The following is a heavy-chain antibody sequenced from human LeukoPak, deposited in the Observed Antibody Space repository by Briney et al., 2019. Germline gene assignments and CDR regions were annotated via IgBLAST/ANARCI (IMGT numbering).Heavy chain of an antibody. CDR2: ISAYSGGT. Sequence: ASVKVSCKASGYTFTSSGISWVRQAPGQGLEWMGWISAYSGGTNYAQKLQGRVTMTTDTSTNTPYMELRSLTSDDTAMYYCARDRRAYSGYEDYWGQGTLVTVSS. CDR1: GYTFTSSG. CDR3: ARDRRAYSGYEDY. D-gene: IGHD5-12*01. V-gene: IGHV1-18*01. J-gene: IGHJ4*02.